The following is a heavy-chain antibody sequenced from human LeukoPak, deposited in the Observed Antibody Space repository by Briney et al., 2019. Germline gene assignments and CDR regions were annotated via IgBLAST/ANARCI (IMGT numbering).Heavy chain of an antibody. CDR3: ATYGSESFAFDY. Sequence: PSETLSLTCTVSGDSVSSGDYYWTWIRQPPGKGLEWIGYIYHSGRTYYNPSLKSRVTISLDTSKNQFSLRLSSVTAADTAVYYCATYGSESFAFDYWGQGTLATVSS. J-gene: IGHJ4*02. CDR1: GDSVSSGDYY. CDR2: IYHSGRT. V-gene: IGHV4-30-4*01. D-gene: IGHD3-10*01.